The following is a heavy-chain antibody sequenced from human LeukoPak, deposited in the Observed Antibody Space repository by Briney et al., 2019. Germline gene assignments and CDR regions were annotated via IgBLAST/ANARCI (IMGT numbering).Heavy chain of an antibody. Sequence: SQTLSLTCSVSGGSISRSDHYWSWIRQPPGKGLEWIGSIYYSGSTYYNPSLKSRVTISVDTSKNQFSLKLSSVTAADTAVYYCARRRNKGAFDIWGQGTMVTVSS. CDR1: GGSISRSDHY. CDR3: ARRRNKGAFDI. V-gene: IGHV4-39*01. CDR2: IYYSGST. J-gene: IGHJ3*02. D-gene: IGHD2/OR15-2a*01.